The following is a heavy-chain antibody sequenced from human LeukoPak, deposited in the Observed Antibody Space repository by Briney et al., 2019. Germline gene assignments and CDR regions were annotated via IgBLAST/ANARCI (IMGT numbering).Heavy chain of an antibody. V-gene: IGHV3-20*04. D-gene: IGHD5-12*01. CDR3: TRGYSTRHFPFDS. CDR1: GFRFSSYA. J-gene: IGHJ4*02. Sequence: PGGSLRLSCAASGFRFSSYAMSWVRQAPGKGLEWVAGVNSNGRSAGYAASVRGRFTISRDNAKNSLYLEMGSLRLEDTAFYFCTRGYSTRHFPFDSWGQGTLVTVSS. CDR2: VNSNGRSA.